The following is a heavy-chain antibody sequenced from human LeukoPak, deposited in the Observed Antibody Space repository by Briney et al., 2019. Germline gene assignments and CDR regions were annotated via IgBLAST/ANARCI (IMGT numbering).Heavy chain of an antibody. CDR2: IYYSGST. V-gene: IGHV4-30-4*07. J-gene: IGHJ3*02. Sequence: SETLSLTCAVSGGAISSGGYSWSWIRQPPGKGLEWIGYIYYSGSTYYNPSLKSRVTISVDTSKNQFSLKLSSVTAADTAVYYCARSDDSSGYYPHDAFDIWGQGTMVTVSS. CDR3: ARSDDSSGYYPHDAFDI. D-gene: IGHD3-22*01. CDR1: GGAISSGGYS.